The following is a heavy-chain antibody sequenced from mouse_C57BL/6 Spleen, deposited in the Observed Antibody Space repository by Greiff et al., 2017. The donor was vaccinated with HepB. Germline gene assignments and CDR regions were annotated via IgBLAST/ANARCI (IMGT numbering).Heavy chain of an antibody. J-gene: IGHJ2*01. CDR3: ARRGVITDYFDY. Sequence: VQLQQPGAELVKPGASVKLSCKASGYTFTSYWMHWAKQRPGQGLEWIGMIHPNSGSTNYNEKFKSKATLTVDKSSSTAYMQLSSLTSEDSAVYYCARRGVITDYFDYWGQGTTLTVSS. V-gene: IGHV1-64*01. D-gene: IGHD2-4*01. CDR2: IHPNSGST. CDR1: GYTFTSYW.